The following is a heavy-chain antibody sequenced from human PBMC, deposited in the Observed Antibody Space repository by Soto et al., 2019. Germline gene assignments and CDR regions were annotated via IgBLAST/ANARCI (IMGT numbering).Heavy chain of an antibody. V-gene: IGHV3-30*03. Sequence: SLRLSCAASGFMFSDSDMHWVRQAPGKGLEWVAEVSYDGSKKYYADSVKGRFTISRDNSKNTLYLQMNSLRPEDTAVYYCAREGTMTSFTYWGQGALVTVSS. CDR3: AREGTMTSFTY. J-gene: IGHJ4*02. CDR2: VSYDGSKK. D-gene: IGHD4-17*01. CDR1: GFMFSDSD.